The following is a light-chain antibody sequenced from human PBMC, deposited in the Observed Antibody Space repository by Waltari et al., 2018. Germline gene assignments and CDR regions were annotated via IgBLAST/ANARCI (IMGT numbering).Light chain of an antibody. V-gene: IGLV1-51*02. CDR2: EDS. Sequence: QSVLTQPPSVSAAPGQRVTIPRSGGSSNLGTNYVSWYRQFPGTAPKLLIYEDSERPSGIPGRFSGSKSSTSATLDITGLQAGDEADYYCGTWDSSLSGAVFGGGTHLTVL. CDR3: GTWDSSLSGAV. J-gene: IGLJ7*01. CDR1: SSNLGTNY.